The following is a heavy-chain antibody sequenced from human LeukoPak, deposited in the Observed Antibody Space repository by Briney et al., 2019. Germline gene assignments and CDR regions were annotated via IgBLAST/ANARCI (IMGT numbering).Heavy chain of an antibody. V-gene: IGHV3-23*01. Sequence: PGASLRLSCAASGFTFSNYAMSWVRQAPGKGLEWVSALTGGGSGIYYADSMKSRFTISRDNSKNTLYLQINGLRAEDTAVYYCAKWGDYDVLTGYYVSDYWGQGTPVTVSS. CDR1: GFTFSNYA. D-gene: IGHD3-9*01. CDR3: AKWGDYDVLTGYYVSDY. CDR2: LTGGGSGI. J-gene: IGHJ4*02.